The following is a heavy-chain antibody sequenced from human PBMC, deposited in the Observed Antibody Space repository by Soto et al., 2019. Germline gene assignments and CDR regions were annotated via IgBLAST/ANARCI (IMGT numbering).Heavy chain of an antibody. D-gene: IGHD1-7*01. Sequence: GASVKVSCKASGYTFTAYHMHWVRQASGQGLEWMGWINPESGDTLYALKFQGRVTLTRDTTMTRNTSISTAYMELSSLRSEDTAVYYCAVGKVELRPMDVWGQGTTVTVSS. CDR1: GYTFTAYH. CDR2: INPESGDT. J-gene: IGHJ6*02. CDR3: AVGKVELRPMDV. V-gene: IGHV1-2*02.